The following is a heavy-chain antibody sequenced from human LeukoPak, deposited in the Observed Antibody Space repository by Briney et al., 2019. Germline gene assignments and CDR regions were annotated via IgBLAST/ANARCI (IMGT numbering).Heavy chain of an antibody. CDR1: GFTFDDYA. Sequence: PGRSLRLSCAASGFTFDDYAMHWVRQAPGKGLEWVSGISWNSGSIGYADSVKGRFTISRDNAKNSLYLQMNSLRAEDMALYYCAKEGGGYGDYFDYWGQGTLVTVSS. CDR3: AKEGGGYGDYFDY. D-gene: IGHD5-12*01. CDR2: ISWNSGSI. J-gene: IGHJ4*02. V-gene: IGHV3-9*03.